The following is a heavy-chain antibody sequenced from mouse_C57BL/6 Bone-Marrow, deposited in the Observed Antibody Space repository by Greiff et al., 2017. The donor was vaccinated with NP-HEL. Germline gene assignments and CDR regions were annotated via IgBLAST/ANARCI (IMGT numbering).Heavy chain of an antibody. D-gene: IGHD1-1*01. V-gene: IGHV5-16*01. CDR3: ARDHYYGRGYFDY. CDR1: GFTFSDYY. J-gene: IGHJ2*01. Sequence: EVMLVESEGGLVQPGSSMKLSCTASGFTFSDYYMAWVRQVPEKGLEWVANINYDGSSTYYLDTLKSRFIISRDNAKNILYLQMSSLKSEDTATYYCARDHYYGRGYFDYWGQGTTLTVSS. CDR2: INYDGSST.